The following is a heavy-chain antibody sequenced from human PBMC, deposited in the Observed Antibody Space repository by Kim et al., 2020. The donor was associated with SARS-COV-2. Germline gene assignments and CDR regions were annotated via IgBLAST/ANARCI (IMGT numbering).Heavy chain of an antibody. CDR3: AGSIAARGPLVY. V-gene: IGHV1-46*01. D-gene: IGHD6-6*01. Sequence: SYEQKFQGRVTMTRDTSTSTVYMELSSLRSEDTAVYYCAGSIAARGPLVYWGQGTLVTVSS. J-gene: IGHJ4*02.